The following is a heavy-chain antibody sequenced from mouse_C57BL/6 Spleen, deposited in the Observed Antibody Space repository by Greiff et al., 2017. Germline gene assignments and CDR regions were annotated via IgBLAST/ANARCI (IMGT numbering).Heavy chain of an antibody. J-gene: IGHJ4*01. CDR1: GFSLTSYG. CDR3: ATPSTTVVATYYAMDY. D-gene: IGHD1-1*01. V-gene: IGHV2-5*01. Sequence: QVQLQQSGPGLVQPSQSLSITCTVSGFSLTSYGVHWVRQSPGKGLEWLGVIWRGGSTDYNAAFMSRLSITKDNSKSQVFFKMNSLQADDTAIYYCATPSTTVVATYYAMDYWGQGTSVTVSS. CDR2: IWRGGST.